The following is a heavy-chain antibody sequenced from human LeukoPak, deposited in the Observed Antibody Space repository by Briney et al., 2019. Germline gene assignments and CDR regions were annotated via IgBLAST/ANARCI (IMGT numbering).Heavy chain of an antibody. CDR1: GGSFSGYY. J-gene: IGHJ4*02. V-gene: IGHV4-34*01. CDR2: IYHSGST. D-gene: IGHD6-13*01. CDR3: ARSYSSFDY. Sequence: SETLSLTCAVYGGSFSGYYWSWIRQPPGKGLEWIGEIYHSGSTNYNPSLKSRVTISVDKSKNQFSLKLSSVTAADTAVYYCARSYSSFDYWGQGTLVTVSS.